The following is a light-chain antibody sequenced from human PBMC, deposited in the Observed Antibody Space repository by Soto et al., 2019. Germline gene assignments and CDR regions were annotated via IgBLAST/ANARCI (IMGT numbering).Light chain of an antibody. V-gene: IGLV2-14*03. CDR1: SSDVGGYSY. J-gene: IGLJ1*01. Sequence: QSALTQPASVSGSPGQSITISCSGTSSDVGGYSYVSWYQHHPGKAPKLMIYDVSNRPSGVSNRFSGSKSGNTASLTLSGLQAEDEADYYCSSYTSSSTYVFGIGTKLTVL. CDR2: DVS. CDR3: SSYTSSSTYV.